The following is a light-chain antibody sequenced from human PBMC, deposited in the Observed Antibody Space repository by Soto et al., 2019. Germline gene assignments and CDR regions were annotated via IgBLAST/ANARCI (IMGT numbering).Light chain of an antibody. V-gene: IGLV2-14*01. CDR1: SSDVGGCNC. CDR2: EVN. Sequence: QSALTQPASVSGSPGQSITISCTGTSSDVGGCNCVSWYQQHPGKAPKLMIYEVNNRPSGVSNRFSGSKSDNTASLTISGLQAEDEADYYCSSFTSTSTYVFGTGTKLTVL. CDR3: SSFTSTSTYV. J-gene: IGLJ1*01.